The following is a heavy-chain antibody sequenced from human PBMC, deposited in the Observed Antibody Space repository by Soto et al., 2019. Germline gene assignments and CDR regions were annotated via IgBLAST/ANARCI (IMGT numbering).Heavy chain of an antibody. Sequence: PAGSLRLSCAASGCTFSSYGMHCVRPAPGKGLEWVAVISYDGSNKYYADSVKGRFTISRDNSKITLYLQMDSLRVEDTAVYYCARSGEILQTFDSWGQGTLVTVSS. V-gene: IGHV3-30*03. CDR1: GCTFSSYG. CDR2: ISYDGSNK. D-gene: IGHD1-26*01. CDR3: ARSGEILQTFDS. J-gene: IGHJ4*02.